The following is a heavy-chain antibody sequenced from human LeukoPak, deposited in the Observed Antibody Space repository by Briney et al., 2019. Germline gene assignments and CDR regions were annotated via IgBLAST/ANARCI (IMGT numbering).Heavy chain of an antibody. J-gene: IGHJ4*02. Sequence: SETLSLTCTVSGGSISTYYWNWIRQPPGKGLEWIGYIYYSGRTNYNPSLKSRVSISIDTSKNQFSLKLSSVTAADTAVYYCARGRDAEWELIHWGQGTLVTVSS. CDR3: ARGRDAEWELIH. V-gene: IGHV4-59*01. CDR2: IYYSGRT. D-gene: IGHD1-26*01. CDR1: GGSISTYY.